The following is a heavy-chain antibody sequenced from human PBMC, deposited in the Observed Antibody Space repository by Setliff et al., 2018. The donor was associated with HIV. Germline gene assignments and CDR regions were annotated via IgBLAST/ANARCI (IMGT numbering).Heavy chain of an antibody. CDR3: ARDELYYGMDV. D-gene: IGHD1-26*01. CDR1: GYTFTSYC. J-gene: IGHJ6*02. CDR2: ISAYNGNT. Sequence: ASVKVSCKASGYTFTSYCMHWVRQAPGQGLEWMGWISAYNGNTNYAQKLQGRVTMTTDTSTSTAYMELRSLRSDDTAVYYCARDELYYGMDVWGQGTTVTVSS. V-gene: IGHV1-18*04.